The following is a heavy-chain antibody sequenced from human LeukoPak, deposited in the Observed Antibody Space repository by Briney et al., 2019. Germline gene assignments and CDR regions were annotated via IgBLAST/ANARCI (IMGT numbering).Heavy chain of an antibody. J-gene: IGHJ6*04. CDR2: IYYSGST. CDR3: ASPITMVRGVTMDV. D-gene: IGHD3-10*01. V-gene: IGHV4-59*12. Sequence: SETLSLTCTVSGGSISSYYWSWIRQPPGKGLEWIGYIYYSGSTNYNPSLKSRVTISVDTSKNQFSLKLSSVTAADTAVYYCASPITMVRGVTMDVWGKGTRSPSPQ. CDR1: GGSISSYY.